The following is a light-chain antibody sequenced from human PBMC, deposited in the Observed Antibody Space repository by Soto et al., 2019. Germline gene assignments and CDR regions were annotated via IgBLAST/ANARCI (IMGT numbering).Light chain of an antibody. CDR1: QSVSSY. J-gene: IGKJ3*01. CDR2: GAS. Sequence: EIVLTQSPGTPSLSPGERATLSCRASQSVSSYLAWYQQKPGQALRLLIYGASSRATGIPDRFSGSGSGTDFTLTISRLEPEDFAMYYCQQYGNSFTFGPGTKVEIK. CDR3: QQYGNSFT. V-gene: IGKV3-20*01.